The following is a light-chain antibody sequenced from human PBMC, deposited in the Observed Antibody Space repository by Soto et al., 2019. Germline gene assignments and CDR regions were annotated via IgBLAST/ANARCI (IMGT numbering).Light chain of an antibody. CDR2: GAS. J-gene: IGKJ1*01. Sequence: EIVLTQSPGTLSLAPGERATLSCRASQSVSSSYLAWYQQKPGQAPRLLIYGASSRATGIPDRFSGSGSGTDFTLTISRLEPEDVAVYYCQQYGSSPQTCGQGTKVDIK. V-gene: IGKV3-20*01. CDR1: QSVSSSY. CDR3: QQYGSSPQT.